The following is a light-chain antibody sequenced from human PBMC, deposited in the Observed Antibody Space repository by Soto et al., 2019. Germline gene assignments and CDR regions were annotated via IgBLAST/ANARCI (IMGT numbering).Light chain of an antibody. CDR3: ISYTSSSTWV. V-gene: IGLV2-14*01. Sequence: QSALTQPASVSGSPGQSITISCTGTSSDVGGYNYVSWYQQHPGKAPKLMTYEVSNRPSGVSDRFSGSRSGNTASLTISGLQADDESDYYCISYTSSSTWVFGGGTKLTVL. CDR2: EVS. CDR1: SSDVGGYNY. J-gene: IGLJ3*02.